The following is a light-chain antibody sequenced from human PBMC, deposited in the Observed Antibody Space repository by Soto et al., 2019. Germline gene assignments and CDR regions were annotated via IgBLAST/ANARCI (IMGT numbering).Light chain of an antibody. J-gene: IGKJ2*01. Sequence: DIQMTQSPASLSASVGDRVTLTCRASQVIANNLGWYQQKPGKAPKRLIFAASTLEGGVPSRFSGSGSATEFTLPISSLQAEDVAADYCLQLHTYPFTFGQGTKVEI. CDR2: AAS. CDR3: LQLHTYPFT. V-gene: IGKV1-17*01. CDR1: QVIANN.